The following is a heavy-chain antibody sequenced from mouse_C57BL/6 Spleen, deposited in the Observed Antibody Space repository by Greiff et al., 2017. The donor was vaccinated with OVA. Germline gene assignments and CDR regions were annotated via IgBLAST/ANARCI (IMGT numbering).Heavy chain of an antibody. CDR2: IDPSDSYT. Sequence: QVQLQQPGAELVKPGASVKLSCKASGYTFTSYWMQWVKQRPGQGLEWIGEIDPSDSYTNYNQKFKGKATLTVDTSSSTAYMQLSSLTSADSAVYYCARATGPCYAMDYWGQGTSVTVSS. CDR3: ARATGPCYAMDY. V-gene: IGHV1-50*01. J-gene: IGHJ4*01. CDR1: GYTFTSYW. D-gene: IGHD4-1*02.